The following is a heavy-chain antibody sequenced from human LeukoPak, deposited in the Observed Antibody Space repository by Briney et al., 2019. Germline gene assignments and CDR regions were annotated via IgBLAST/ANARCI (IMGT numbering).Heavy chain of an antibody. V-gene: IGHV4-34*01. D-gene: IGHD2-15*01. CDR3: ARRPHIYFHSSAYPPPKDTSDL. CDR2: INYGGGT. Sequence: PSETLSLTCVLDGGALRVRYGPWIRQPPGKGLEWIGEINYGGGTIYNPSLKSRVTLSLDTSKNHFFLNLTSITAADTAVYYCARRPHIYFHSSAYPPPKDTSDLCGQGTLVTVFS. J-gene: IGHJ3*01. CDR1: GGALRVRY.